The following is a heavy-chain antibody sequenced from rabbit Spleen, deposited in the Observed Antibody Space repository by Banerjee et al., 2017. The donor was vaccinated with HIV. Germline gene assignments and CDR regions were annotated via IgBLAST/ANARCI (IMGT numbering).Heavy chain of an antibody. J-gene: IGHJ4*01. D-gene: IGHD6-1*01. CDR2: IYAGSTGTI. V-gene: IGHV1S40*01. CDR3: ASAYSDIYFSL. CDR1: GFSFSAVHW. Sequence: QSLEESGGDLVKPGASLTLTCTASGFSFSAVHWIYWVRQAPGKGLEWIGTIYAGSTGTIDYASWAKGRFTISKTSSTTVTLQMTSLTAADTATYFCASAYSDIYFSLWGPGTLVTVS.